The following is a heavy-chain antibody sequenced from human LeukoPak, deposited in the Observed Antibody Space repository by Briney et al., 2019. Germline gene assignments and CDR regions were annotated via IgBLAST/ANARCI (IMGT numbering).Heavy chain of an antibody. Sequence: SETLSLTCTVSGGSISSSSYYWGWIRQPPGKGLERIGSIHYSGSTYYNPSLKSRVTISVDTSKNQFSLRLTSVTAADTAVYYCARLISGSTGNLDYWGQGTLVTVSS. V-gene: IGHV4-39*01. J-gene: IGHJ4*02. CDR3: ARLISGSTGNLDY. CDR1: GGSISSSSYY. D-gene: IGHD1-26*01. CDR2: IHYSGST.